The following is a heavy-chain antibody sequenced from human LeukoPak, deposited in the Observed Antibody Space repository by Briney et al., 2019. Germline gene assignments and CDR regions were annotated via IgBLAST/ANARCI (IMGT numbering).Heavy chain of an antibody. CDR1: GGTFSSYA. V-gene: IGHV1-69*01. D-gene: IGHD4-17*01. CDR3: ASSAIYGDYVRFDY. J-gene: IGHJ4*02. CDR2: IIPICGTA. Sequence: ASVKVSCKASGGTFSSYAISWVRQAPGQGLEWMGGIIPICGTANYADTFQGRVTITADESTSTAYMELSSLRSEDTAVYYCASSAIYGDYVRFDYWGQGTLVTVSS.